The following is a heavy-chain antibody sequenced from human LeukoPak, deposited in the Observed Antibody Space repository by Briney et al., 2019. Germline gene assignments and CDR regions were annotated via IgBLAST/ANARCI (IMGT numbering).Heavy chain of an antibody. CDR1: GGTFSRYA. CDR3: ARAYSGYDFFDY. Sequence: GASVKVSCKASGGTFSRYAISWVRQAPGQGLEWMGGIIPIFGTANYAQKFKGRVTITADESTSTAYMEVSSLRSEDTAVYYCARAYSGYDFFDYWGQGILVTVSS. CDR2: IIPIFGTA. D-gene: IGHD5-12*01. J-gene: IGHJ4*02. V-gene: IGHV1-69*01.